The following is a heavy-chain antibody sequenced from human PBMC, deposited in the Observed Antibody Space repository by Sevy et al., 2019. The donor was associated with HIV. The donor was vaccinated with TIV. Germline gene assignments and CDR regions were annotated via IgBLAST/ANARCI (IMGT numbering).Heavy chain of an antibody. Sequence: GGSLRLSCAASGFTFSKYSMSWVRQPPGKGLEWVSTLSFGCGEINYADSVKGRFTISRDNAKNSLYLQMNSLRAEGTAVYYCARGIYGSGSRLGLGYWGQGTLVTVSS. J-gene: IGHJ4*02. D-gene: IGHD3-10*01. CDR1: GFTFSKYS. V-gene: IGHV3-23*01. CDR2: LSFGCGEI. CDR3: ARGIYGSGSRLGLGY.